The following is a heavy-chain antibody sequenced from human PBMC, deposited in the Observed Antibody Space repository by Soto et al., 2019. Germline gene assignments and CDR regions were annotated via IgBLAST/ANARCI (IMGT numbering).Heavy chain of an antibody. D-gene: IGHD2-2*01. V-gene: IGHV1-69*06. CDR1: GGSFSKYG. J-gene: IGHJ5*02. CDR2: INPMFGPP. CDR3: ARESHDMQVVPISVLGPFNWFDP. Sequence: GASVKVSCKTSGGSFSKYGISWVRQAPGQGLEWMGGINPMFGPPFYAQKFQGRLTITADKSTNTAYMELSRLRSEDTAVYYCARESHDMQVVPISVLGPFNWFDPWGQGTLVTVSS.